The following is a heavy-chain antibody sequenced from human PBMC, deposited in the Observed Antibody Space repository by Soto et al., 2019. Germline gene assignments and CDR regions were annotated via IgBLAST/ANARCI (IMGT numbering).Heavy chain of an antibody. CDR2: INHSGGT. CDR3: ARGGGELYDFWSGYYRPFDY. Sequence: SETLSLTCAVYGGSFSGYYWSWIRQPPGKGLEWIGEINHSGGTNYNPSLKSRVTISVDTSKNQFSLKLSSVTAADTAVYYCARGGGELYDFWSGYYRPFDYWGQGTLVTVSS. V-gene: IGHV4-34*01. J-gene: IGHJ4*02. D-gene: IGHD3-3*01. CDR1: GGSFSGYY.